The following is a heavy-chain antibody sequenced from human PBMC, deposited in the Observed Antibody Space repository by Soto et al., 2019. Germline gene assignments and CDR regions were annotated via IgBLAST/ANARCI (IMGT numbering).Heavy chain of an antibody. V-gene: IGHV3-23*01. CDR2: IDESGTNT. D-gene: IGHD3-10*01. CDR3: AKESLGRHFDFYY. CDR1: GFTFSNYA. Sequence: VQMLESGGGLVQPGGSLRLSCAASGFTFSNYALSWVRQAPGKGLEWVSGIDESGTNTYYADSVKGRFTISRDNSRNTLYLETNSLRAEDTAVYYCAKESLGRHFDFYYWGQGTLVTVSS. J-gene: IGHJ4*02.